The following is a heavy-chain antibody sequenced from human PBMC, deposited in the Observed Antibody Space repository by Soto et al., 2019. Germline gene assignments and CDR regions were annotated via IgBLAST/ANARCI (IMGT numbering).Heavy chain of an antibody. Sequence: GGSLRLSCAASGFTFSSYSMNWVRQAPGKGLEWVSYISSSSSTIYYADSVKGRFTISRDNAKNSLYLQMNSLRAEDTAVYYCAKGKLLWFGELSPYYYYYGMDVWGQGTTVTVS. D-gene: IGHD3-10*01. J-gene: IGHJ6*02. CDR2: ISSSSSTI. CDR3: AKGKLLWFGELSPYYYYYGMDV. CDR1: GFTFSSYS. V-gene: IGHV3-48*01.